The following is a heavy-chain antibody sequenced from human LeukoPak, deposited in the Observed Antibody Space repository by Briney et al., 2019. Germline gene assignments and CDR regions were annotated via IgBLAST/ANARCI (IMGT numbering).Heavy chain of an antibody. Sequence: RASVKVSCKASGYTFTGYYMHWVRQAPGQGLEWMGWINPNSGGTNYAQKFQGRVTMTRDTSISTAYLELSRLRSDDTAVYYCARSGAYYYYYYMDVWGKGTTVTVSS. CDR3: ARSGAYYYYYYMDV. V-gene: IGHV1-2*02. J-gene: IGHJ6*03. D-gene: IGHD1-26*01. CDR1: GYTFTGYY. CDR2: INPNSGGT.